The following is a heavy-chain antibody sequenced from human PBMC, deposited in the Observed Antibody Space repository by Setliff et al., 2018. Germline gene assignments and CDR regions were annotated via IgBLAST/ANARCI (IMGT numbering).Heavy chain of an antibody. V-gene: IGHV3-23*01. J-gene: IGHJ4*02. CDR2: ISARTGLT. Sequence: HPGGSLRLSCVASGFTFTSYTVTWVRQAPGEGLEWVSGISARTGLTYYADSVKGRFTMSRDISKNTVYLHMTSLRAEDTAMYYCAKRGDTRTFDYWGQGTLVTVSS. D-gene: IGHD5-18*01. CDR1: GFTFTSYT. CDR3: AKRGDTRTFDY.